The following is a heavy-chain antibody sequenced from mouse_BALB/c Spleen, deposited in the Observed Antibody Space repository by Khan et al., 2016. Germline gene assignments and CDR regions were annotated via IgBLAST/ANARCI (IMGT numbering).Heavy chain of an antibody. CDR2: IDPSDSET. V-gene: IGHV1S126*01. D-gene: IGHD2-14*01. Sequence: QVQLMQSGPQLVRPGASVKISCKASGYSFTSSWMHWVKQRPGQGLEWIGMIDPSDSETRLNQKFKDKATLTVDKSSSTAYMQLSSPTSEDSAVYYCARGYRCESFAYWGQGTLVTVSA. J-gene: IGHJ3*01. CDR3: ARGYRCESFAY. CDR1: GYSFTSSW.